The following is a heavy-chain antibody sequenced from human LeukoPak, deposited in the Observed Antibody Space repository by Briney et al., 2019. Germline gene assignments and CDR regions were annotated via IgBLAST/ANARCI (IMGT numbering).Heavy chain of an antibody. Sequence: GESLKISCKGSGYSFTSYWIGWVRQMPGKGLEWMGIIYPGDSDTRYSPSVQGQVTISAAKSISTAYLQWSSLKASDTAMYYCATRLGYSSGWYGYWGQGTLVTVSS. CDR3: ATRLGYSSGWYGY. J-gene: IGHJ4*02. CDR2: IYPGDSDT. CDR1: GYSFTSYW. D-gene: IGHD6-19*01. V-gene: IGHV5-51*01.